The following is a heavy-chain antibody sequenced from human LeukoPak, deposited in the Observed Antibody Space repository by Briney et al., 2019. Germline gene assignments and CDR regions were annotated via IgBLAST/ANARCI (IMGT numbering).Heavy chain of an antibody. CDR1: GFTFSDYY. Sequence: PGGSLRLSCAASGFTFSDYYTSCICQAPGKGLEWVSYISSSGSTIYYADSVKGRLPISWDNSKNSLYLHMNSLRVEDTAVYDCARKEGDLGYCSGGSCGDFDYGGQGTLVTVSS. CDR2: ISSSGSTI. V-gene: IGHV3-11*04. J-gene: IGHJ4*02. CDR3: ARKEGDLGYCSGGSCGDFDY. D-gene: IGHD2-15*01.